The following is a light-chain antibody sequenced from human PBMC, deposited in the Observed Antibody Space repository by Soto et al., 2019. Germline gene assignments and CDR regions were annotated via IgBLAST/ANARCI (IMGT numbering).Light chain of an antibody. CDR2: QVT. Sequence: QSALTQPASVSGSPGQSITISCTGTSIDLSIYNYVSWYQQQPGKAPKLMIYQVTNRPSGVSNRFSGSRSGNTASLTSSWLQAEDEADYYCSSYTDSSNYVFGTGTKLTVL. J-gene: IGLJ1*01. CDR3: SSYTDSSNYV. V-gene: IGLV2-14*01. CDR1: SIDLSIYNY.